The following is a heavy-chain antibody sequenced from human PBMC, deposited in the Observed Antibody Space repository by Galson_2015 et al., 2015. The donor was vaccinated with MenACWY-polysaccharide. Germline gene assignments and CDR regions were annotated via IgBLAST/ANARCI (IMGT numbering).Heavy chain of an antibody. CDR3: ARAVTPVRVEVVPGALDY. CDR2: ISVSSRTI. Sequence: SLRLSCAASGFSFSSHDMNWVRQAPGERLEWVAYISVSSRTIDYAGSVKGRFTISRDNAKNSVYLQMNSLRAEDTAVYHCARAVTPVRVEVVPGALDYWGQGTLVTVSS. CDR1: GFSFSSHD. J-gene: IGHJ4*02. D-gene: IGHD4/OR15-4a*01. V-gene: IGHV3-48*01.